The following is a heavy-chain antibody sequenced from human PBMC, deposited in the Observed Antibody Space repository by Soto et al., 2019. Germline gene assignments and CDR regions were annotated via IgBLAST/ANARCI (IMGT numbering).Heavy chain of an antibody. D-gene: IGHD4-17*01. CDR2: IYYSGST. J-gene: IGHJ4*02. CDR3: ARGDYASQSPYFDY. CDR1: GGSISSYY. V-gene: IGHV4-59*08. Sequence: PSETLSLTCTVSGGSISSYYWSWIRQPPGKGLEWIGYIYYSGSTNYNPSLKSRVTISVDTSKNQFSLKLSSVTAADTAVYYCARGDYASQSPYFDYWGQGTLVTVSS.